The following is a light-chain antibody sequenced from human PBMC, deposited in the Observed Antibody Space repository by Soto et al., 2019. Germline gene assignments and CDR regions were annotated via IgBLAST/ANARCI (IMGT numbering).Light chain of an antibody. J-gene: IGKJ1*01. CDR1: QSVTSNY. V-gene: IGKV3-20*01. CDR3: QQYASSPWT. CDR2: GAS. Sequence: EIVLTQSPGTLSLSPGERATLSCRASQSVTSNYLAWYQQKPGQAPSLLIYGASARAAGIPDRFSGSGTGTDFALTISGLEPEDFGVYFCQQYASSPWTFGQGTKVEIK.